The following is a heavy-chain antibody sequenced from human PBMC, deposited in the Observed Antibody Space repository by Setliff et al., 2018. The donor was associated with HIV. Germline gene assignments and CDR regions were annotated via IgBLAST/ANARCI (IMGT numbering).Heavy chain of an antibody. CDR2: INEDGSEK. V-gene: IGHV3-7*01. D-gene: IGHD3-9*01. CDR3: ASPTYYNFLN. J-gene: IGHJ4*02. CDR1: GFPFSSYW. Sequence: PGESLKISCAASGFPFSSYWMSWVRQAPGKGLEWVANINEDGSEKYYVDSVKGRFTISRDNAKNSLYLQVNSLRVEDSAVYYCASPTYYNFLNWGQGTLVTVS.